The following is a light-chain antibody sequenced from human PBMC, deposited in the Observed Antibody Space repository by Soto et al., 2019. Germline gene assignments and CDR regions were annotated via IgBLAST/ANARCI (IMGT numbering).Light chain of an antibody. Sequence: QSALTQPASVSGSPGQSITISCTGTSSDVGSHNLVSWYQHHPANAPKLMVYEASKRPSGVSDRFSGSKSGNTASLTISGLQGEDEADYFCCSFSTTGAHLVFGGGTKLTVL. CDR2: EAS. CDR1: SSDVGSHNL. CDR3: CSFSTTGAHLV. J-gene: IGLJ3*02. V-gene: IGLV2-23*01.